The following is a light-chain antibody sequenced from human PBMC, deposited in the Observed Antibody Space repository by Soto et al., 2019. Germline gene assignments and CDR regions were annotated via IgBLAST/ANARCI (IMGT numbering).Light chain of an antibody. Sequence: DIKMTQSPSTLSAPVGDRVTITCRASQSISSWLAWYQQKPGTAPNLLIYKASTLQSGVPSRFSGSGSGTEFTLTISSLQPDDSATYYCQQYNDDWTFGQGTKVDIK. CDR2: KAS. CDR1: QSISSW. V-gene: IGKV1-5*03. CDR3: QQYNDDWT. J-gene: IGKJ1*01.